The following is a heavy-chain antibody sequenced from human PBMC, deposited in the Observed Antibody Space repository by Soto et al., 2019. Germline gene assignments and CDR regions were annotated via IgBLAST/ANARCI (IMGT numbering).Heavy chain of an antibody. CDR1: GGSINSGGYC. D-gene: IGHD2-15*01. Sequence: QVQLQESGPGLVKPSQTLSLTCTVSGGSINSGGYCWSWIRQHPGLGLGWIGCISYSGSTSYNPSLKSHVTIPVDTSKNQFSLKLTSVTAADTAVYYFSSRILVWGQGALITVSS. CDR3: SSRILV. J-gene: IGHJ4*02. CDR2: ISYSGST. V-gene: IGHV4-31*01.